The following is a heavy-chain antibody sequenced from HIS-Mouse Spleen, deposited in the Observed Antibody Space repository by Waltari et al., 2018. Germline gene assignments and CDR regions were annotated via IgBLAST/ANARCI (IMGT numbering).Heavy chain of an antibody. Sequence: QVQLQESGPGLVKPSQTLSLTCTVSGGSISSGGYYWSWIRQHPGKGLEWIGYLYYSGCTSYNPPLKGRVTISVDPSKNQFSLKLSSVTAADTAVYYCARSPYYDFWSGYSDNWFDPWGQGTLVTVSS. CDR1: GGSISSGGYY. V-gene: IGHV4-31*03. CDR3: ARSPYYDFWSGYSDNWFDP. D-gene: IGHD3-3*01. CDR2: LYYSGCT. J-gene: IGHJ5*02.